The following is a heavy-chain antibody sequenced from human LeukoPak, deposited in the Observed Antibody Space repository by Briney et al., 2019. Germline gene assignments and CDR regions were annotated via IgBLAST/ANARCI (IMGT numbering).Heavy chain of an antibody. J-gene: IGHJ6*03. V-gene: IGHV4-39*07. Sequence: PSETLSLTCTVSGGSISSSSYYWGWIRQPPGKGLEWIGSIYYSGSTYYNPSLKSRVTTSVDTSKNQFSLKLSSVTAADTAVYYCARTPSYYYYYYMDVWGKGTTVTISS. CDR3: ARTPSYYYYYYMDV. CDR1: GGSISSSSYY. CDR2: IYYSGST.